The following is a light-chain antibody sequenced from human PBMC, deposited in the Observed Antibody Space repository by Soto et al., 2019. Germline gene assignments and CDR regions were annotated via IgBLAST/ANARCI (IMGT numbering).Light chain of an antibody. J-gene: IGKJ1*01. CDR1: QTISSW. CDR2: DAA. V-gene: IGKV1-5*01. CDR3: QQLNGSPWT. Sequence: DIQMTQSPSTLSGSVGDRGTITCRASQTISSWLAWYQQKPGTAPKLLIYDAATLQSGVPSRFSGSRSGTEYTLTIGSLQPEDFATYYCQQLNGSPWTFGQGTKVDIK.